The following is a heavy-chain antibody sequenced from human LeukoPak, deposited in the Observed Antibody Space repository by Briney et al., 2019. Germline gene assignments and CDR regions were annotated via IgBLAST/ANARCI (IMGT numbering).Heavy chain of an antibody. D-gene: IGHD5-24*01. J-gene: IGHJ4*02. CDR3: ARGQRGYNFFDY. Sequence: SQTLSLTCAVSGGSISSGGYSWSWIRRPPGKGRGWIGYIYHSGSTYYNPSLKSRVTISVDRSKNQFSLKLSSVTAADTAVYYCARGQRGYNFFDYWGQGTLVTVSS. CDR1: GGSISSGGYS. V-gene: IGHV4-30-2*01. CDR2: IYHSGST.